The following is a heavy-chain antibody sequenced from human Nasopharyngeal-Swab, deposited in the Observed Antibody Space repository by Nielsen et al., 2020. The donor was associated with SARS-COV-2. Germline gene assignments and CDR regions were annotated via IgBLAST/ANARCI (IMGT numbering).Heavy chain of an antibody. J-gene: IGHJ4*02. D-gene: IGHD4-17*01. CDR3: ARDESGDYLGLPFDH. Sequence: SETLSLTCVVSGASISSRNNYWGWIRQSPGKGLEWIGTIFSSGSPYNPSLKSRVTMSVDTSKNQFSLKLTSVTAADTAVYYCARDESGDYLGLPFDHWGRGTLVTVSS. CDR2: IFSSGSP. V-gene: IGHV4-39*07. CDR1: GASISSRNNY.